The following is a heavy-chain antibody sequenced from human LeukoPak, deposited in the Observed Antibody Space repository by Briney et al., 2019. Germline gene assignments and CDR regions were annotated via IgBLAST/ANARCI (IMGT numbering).Heavy chain of an antibody. V-gene: IGHV4-39*01. CDR3: ARHHYYYDSSGYYPHDAFDI. J-gene: IGHJ3*02. CDR2: IYYSGST. D-gene: IGHD3-22*01. Sequence: PSETLSLTCTVSGGSISSSSYYWGWIRQPPGKGLEWIGNIYYSGSTYYNPSLKSRVTISVDTSKNQFSLKLSSVTAADTAVYYCARHHYYYDSSGYYPHDAFDIWGQGTMVTVSS. CDR1: GGSISSSSYY.